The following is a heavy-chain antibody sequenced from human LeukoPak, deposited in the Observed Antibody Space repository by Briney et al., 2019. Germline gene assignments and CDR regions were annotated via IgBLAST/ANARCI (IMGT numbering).Heavy chain of an antibody. D-gene: IGHD3-16*01. Sequence: SVKVSCKASGGTFSSYAISWVLQAPGQGLEWMGGIIPIFGTANYAQKFQGRVTITADESTSTAYMELSSLRSEDTAVYYCARDLKFGDYDPLTHWFDPWGQGTLVTVSS. CDR1: GGTFSSYA. CDR2: IIPIFGTA. CDR3: ARDLKFGDYDPLTHWFDP. V-gene: IGHV1-69*13. J-gene: IGHJ5*02.